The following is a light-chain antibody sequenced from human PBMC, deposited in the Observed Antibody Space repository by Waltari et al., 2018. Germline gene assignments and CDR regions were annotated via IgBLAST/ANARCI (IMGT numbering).Light chain of an antibody. V-gene: IGKV3-11*01. CDR1: QSVSSY. CDR3: QQRSNWPRVT. J-gene: IGKJ4*01. CDR2: DAS. Sequence: EIVSTQSPATLSLSPGVRATPSCRASQSVSSYLAWYQQKPGQAPRLLIYDASNRATGIPARFSGSGSGTDFTLTISSLEPEDFAVYYCQQRSNWPRVTFGGGTKVEIK.